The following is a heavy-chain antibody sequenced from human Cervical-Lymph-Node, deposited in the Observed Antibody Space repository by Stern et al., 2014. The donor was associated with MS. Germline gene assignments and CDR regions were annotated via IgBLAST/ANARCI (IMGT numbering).Heavy chain of an antibody. V-gene: IGHV1-46*03. CDR1: EYTFTYFF. CDR2: INPSGGFT. J-gene: IGHJ3*02. CDR3: ASARNTAFDI. Sequence: QAQLVESGAEVKKPGASVKVSCKASEYTFTYFFMHWVRQAPGQGLEWMGVINPSGGFTTYAPKFQGRVTMTRDTSTSTVYMELTSLTSEDTAVYYCASARNTAFDIWGQGTLVTVSS.